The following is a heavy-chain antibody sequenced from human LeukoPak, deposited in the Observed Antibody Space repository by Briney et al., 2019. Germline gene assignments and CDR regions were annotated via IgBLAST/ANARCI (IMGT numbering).Heavy chain of an antibody. D-gene: IGHD4-23*01. V-gene: IGHV1-69*13. CDR1: GYTFTSYY. J-gene: IGHJ3*02. CDR3: ARGALRWSSAFDI. CDR2: IIPIFGTA. Sequence: SVKVSCKASGYTFTSYYMHWVRQAPGQGLEWMGGIIPIFGTANYAQKFQGRVTITADESTSTAYMELSSLRSEDTAVYYCARGALRWSSAFDIWGQGTMVTVSS.